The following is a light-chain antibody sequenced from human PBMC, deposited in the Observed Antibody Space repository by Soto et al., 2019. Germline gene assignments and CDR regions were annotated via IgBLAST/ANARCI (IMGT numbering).Light chain of an antibody. CDR3: LQEYNYPWT. V-gene: IGKV1-6*01. CDR1: QGIRND. Sequence: AIQMTQSPSSLSASVGDRVTITCRASQGIRNDLGWYQQKPGKAPKLLIYAASSLQSGVPSRFSASGSRTDFTLTISSLQPEDFATYYCLQEYNYPWTFGQGTKVEMK. J-gene: IGKJ1*01. CDR2: AAS.